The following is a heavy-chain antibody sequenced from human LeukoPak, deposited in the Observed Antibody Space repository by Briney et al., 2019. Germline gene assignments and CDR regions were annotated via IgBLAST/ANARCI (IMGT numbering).Heavy chain of an antibody. CDR3: ASPGIAAAGTAFDY. Sequence: GASVKVSCKASGYTFTGYYMHWVRKAPGQGLEWMGWINPNSGGTNYAQKFQGRVTMTRDTSISTAYMELSRLRSDDTAVYYCASPGIAAAGTAFDYWGQGTLVTVSS. V-gene: IGHV1-2*02. CDR1: GYTFTGYY. J-gene: IGHJ4*02. D-gene: IGHD6-13*01. CDR2: INPNSGGT.